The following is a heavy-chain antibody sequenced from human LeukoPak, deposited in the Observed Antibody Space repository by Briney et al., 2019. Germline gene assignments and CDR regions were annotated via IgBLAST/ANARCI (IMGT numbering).Heavy chain of an antibody. J-gene: IGHJ3*02. Sequence: SQTLSLTCTVSGGSISSGDYYWGWIRQPPGKGLDGIGYIYYSGSTNYNPSHSSRVTISVDTSKNQFSLKLSSVTAADTAVYYCARLLGAFDIWGQGTMVTVAS. CDR3: ARLLGAFDI. CDR1: GGSISSGDYY. D-gene: IGHD2-15*01. V-gene: IGHV4-61*08. CDR2: IYYSGST.